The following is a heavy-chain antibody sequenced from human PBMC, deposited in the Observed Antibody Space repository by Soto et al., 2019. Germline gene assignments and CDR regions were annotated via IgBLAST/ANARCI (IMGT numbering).Heavy chain of an antibody. V-gene: IGHV1-69*02. Sequence: QVHLVQAGAEVKKPGSSVKVSCRASGGTFNRYSISWVRQAPGQGLEWMGRIIPMFGITNYAQKFQGRVMITADKSVTTAHMEVSGPPSEDTSMYYCATFSDGDCTTTTCYGDLDYWGQGTLVTVSS. CDR3: ATFSDGDCTTTTCYGDLDY. CDR1: GGTFNRYS. J-gene: IGHJ4*02. CDR2: IIPMFGIT. D-gene: IGHD2-2*01.